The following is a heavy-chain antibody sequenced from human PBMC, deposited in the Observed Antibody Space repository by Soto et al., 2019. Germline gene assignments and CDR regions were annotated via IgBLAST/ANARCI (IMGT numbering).Heavy chain of an antibody. CDR3: ARDLLQLWFQAPINAARYMDV. D-gene: IGHD5-18*01. V-gene: IGHV3-33*01. CDR2: ILFVGSNK. CDR1: GFTFSSYG. Sequence: GGSLRLSCAASGFTFSSYGMHWVRQAPGKGLERVAVILFVGSNKYYADSVKGRFTIPRDNSKNTLYLQMNSLRAEDTAVYYCARDLLQLWFQAPINAARYMDVWGKGTTVTVSS. J-gene: IGHJ6*03.